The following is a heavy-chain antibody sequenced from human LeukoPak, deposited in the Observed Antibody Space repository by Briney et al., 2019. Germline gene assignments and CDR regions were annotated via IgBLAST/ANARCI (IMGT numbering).Heavy chain of an antibody. D-gene: IGHD2-15*01. V-gene: IGHV4-59*08. CDR3: ARYDCSGGSCYSFAAFDI. CDR2: IYYSGGT. CDR1: GGSISSYY. J-gene: IGHJ3*02. Sequence: PSETLSLTCTVSGGSISSYYWSWIRQPPGKGLEWMGYIYYSGGTTYNPSLKSRVTISVDTSKTQFSLKLSSVTAADTAIYYCARYDCSGGSCYSFAAFDIWGQGTMVTVSS.